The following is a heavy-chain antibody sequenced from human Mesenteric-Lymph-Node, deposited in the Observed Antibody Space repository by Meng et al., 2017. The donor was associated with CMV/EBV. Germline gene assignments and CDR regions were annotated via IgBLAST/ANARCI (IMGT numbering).Heavy chain of an antibody. CDR3: ARDFASDLTYYYDSSGYCFDY. V-gene: IGHV3-21*01. Sequence: GESLKISCAASGFTFSSYSMNWVRQAPGKGLKWVSSISSSSSYIYYADSVKGRFTISRDNAKNSLYLQMNSLRAEDTAVYYCARDFASDLTYYYDSSGYCFDYWGQGTLVTVSS. J-gene: IGHJ4*02. CDR2: ISSSSSYI. D-gene: IGHD3-22*01. CDR1: GFTFSSYS.